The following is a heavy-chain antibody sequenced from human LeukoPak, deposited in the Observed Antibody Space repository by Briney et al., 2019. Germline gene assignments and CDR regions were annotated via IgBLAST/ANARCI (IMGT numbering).Heavy chain of an antibody. J-gene: IGHJ4*02. CDR3: ATMGY. CDR2: IYYSRST. Sequence: SETLSLTCTVSGDSISSYYWSWIRQPPGKGLEWIGYIYYSRSTNYNPSLKSRVTISVDTSKNQFYLKLSSVTAADTAVYYYATMGYWGQGTLVTVSS. V-gene: IGHV4-59*01. CDR1: GDSISSYY.